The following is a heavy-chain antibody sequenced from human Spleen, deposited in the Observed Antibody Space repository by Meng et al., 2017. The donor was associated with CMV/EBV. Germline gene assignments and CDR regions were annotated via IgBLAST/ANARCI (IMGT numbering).Heavy chain of an antibody. Sequence: ESLKISCTVSDGSISSSTYYWGWIRQPPGKGLEWIGSIYYSGTTYYSPSLKSRVAISVDMSKSQFSLNLSSVTAADTAVYYCARDDDSTYDAFDIWGQGTMVTVSS. CDR1: DGSISSSTYY. CDR3: ARDDDSTYDAFDI. CDR2: IYYSGTT. V-gene: IGHV4-39*01. J-gene: IGHJ3*02. D-gene: IGHD3-16*01.